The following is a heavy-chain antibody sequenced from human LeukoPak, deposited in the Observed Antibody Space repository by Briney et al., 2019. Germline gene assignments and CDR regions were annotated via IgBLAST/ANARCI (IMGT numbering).Heavy chain of an antibody. CDR2: ISGSGDNT. D-gene: IGHD5-12*01. Sequence: GGSLRLSCAASGFTFSSYGMSWVRQAPGKGLEWVSGISGSGDNTYYADSVKGRFTISRDNSKNTLYLQMNSLRAEDTAVYYCARGPSGYHNTGGQGTLVTVSS. CDR1: GFTFSSYG. CDR3: ARGPSGYHNT. J-gene: IGHJ4*02. V-gene: IGHV3-23*01.